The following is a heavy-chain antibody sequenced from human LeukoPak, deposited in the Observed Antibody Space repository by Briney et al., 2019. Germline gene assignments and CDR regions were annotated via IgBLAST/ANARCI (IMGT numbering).Heavy chain of an antibody. J-gene: IGHJ4*02. D-gene: IGHD6-6*01. CDR1: GGSLTSYY. Sequence: SETLSLTCTVSGGSLTSYYWSWIRQPAGKGLDWIGRVHTSGSTNYNPSLKSRVTMSVDTAKNQFSLKLSSVTAADTAVYYCARDLLYSSSSDGQGYWGQGTLVTVSS. CDR3: ARDLLYSSSSDGQGY. CDR2: VHTSGST. V-gene: IGHV4-4*07.